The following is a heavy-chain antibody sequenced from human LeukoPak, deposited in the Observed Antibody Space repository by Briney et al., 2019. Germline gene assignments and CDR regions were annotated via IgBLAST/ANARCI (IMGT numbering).Heavy chain of an antibody. CDR2: VFHAGNT. V-gene: IGHV4-4*02. J-gene: IGHJ3*02. Sequence: SETLSLTCAVSGDSISSTNWWTWVRQPPGKGLEWIGEVFHAGNTNYNPSFKSRVTISVDKSKNQFSLSLSSVTGADTAVYHCARTYCSGGDCFYSDIWGQGTMVIVSS. CDR3: ARTYCSGGDCFYSDI. CDR1: GDSISSTNW. D-gene: IGHD2-21*02.